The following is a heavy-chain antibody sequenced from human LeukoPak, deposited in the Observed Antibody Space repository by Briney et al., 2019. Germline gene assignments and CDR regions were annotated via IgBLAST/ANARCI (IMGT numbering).Heavy chain of an antibody. CDR2: IKQDGSEK. D-gene: IGHD1-14*01. CDR1: GFTFSSYW. Sequence: GGSLRLSCAASGFTFSSYWMSWVRQAPGKGLEWVANIKQDGSEKYYVDSVKGRFTIPRDNAKNSLYLQMNSLRAEDTAVYYCAKVPQYYYYYYMDVWGKGTTVTVS. V-gene: IGHV3-7*01. CDR3: AKVPQYYYYYYMDV. J-gene: IGHJ6*03.